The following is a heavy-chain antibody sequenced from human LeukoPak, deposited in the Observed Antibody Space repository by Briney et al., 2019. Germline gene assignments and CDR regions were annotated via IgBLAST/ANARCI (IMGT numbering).Heavy chain of an antibody. CDR1: GGTFSSYA. Sequence: ASVKVSCKASGGTFSSYAISWVRQAPGQGLEWMGRIIPILGIAIYAQKFQGRVTITADKSTSTAYMELSSLRSEDTAVYYCARPPLTADSAFDIWGQGTMVTVSS. D-gene: IGHD5-18*01. J-gene: IGHJ3*02. CDR2: IIPILGIA. CDR3: ARPPLTADSAFDI. V-gene: IGHV1-69*04.